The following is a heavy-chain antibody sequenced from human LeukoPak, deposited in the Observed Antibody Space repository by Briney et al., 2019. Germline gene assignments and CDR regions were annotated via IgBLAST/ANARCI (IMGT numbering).Heavy chain of an antibody. CDR2: IYTSGST. CDR1: GGSISSYY. Sequence: PSETLSLTCTVSGGSISSYYWSWIRQPAGKGLEWIGRIYTSGSTNHNPSLKSRVTMSVDTSKNQFSLKLSSVTAADTAVYYCASSYCSSTSCYMWFDYWGQGTLVTVSS. CDR3: ASSYCSSTSCYMWFDY. J-gene: IGHJ4*02. D-gene: IGHD2-2*02. V-gene: IGHV4-4*07.